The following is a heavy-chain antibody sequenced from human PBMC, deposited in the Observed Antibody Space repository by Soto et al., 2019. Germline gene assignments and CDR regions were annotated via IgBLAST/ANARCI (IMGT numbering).Heavy chain of an antibody. D-gene: IGHD3-10*01. V-gene: IGHV3-21*01. CDR1: GFTFSSYN. CDR3: ARSAGDYYGMDV. J-gene: IGHJ6*01. Sequence: GGSLRLSCAASGFTFSSYNMNWVRQAPGKGLECVSSISSSSSYIYYADSVKGRFTISRDNAKNSLYLQLNSLRAEDTAVYYCARSAGDYYGMDVWGQGTMGTVSS. CDR2: ISSSSSYI.